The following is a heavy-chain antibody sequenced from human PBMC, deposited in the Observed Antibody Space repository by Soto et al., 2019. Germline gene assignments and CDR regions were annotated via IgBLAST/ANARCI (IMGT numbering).Heavy chain of an antibody. D-gene: IGHD1-26*01. J-gene: IGHJ6*02. CDR3: ARHLLRSGSYLFPSYYYYGMDV. V-gene: IGHV3-30-3*01. CDR1: GFTFSSYA. CDR2: ISYDGSNK. Sequence: QVQLVESGGGVVQPGRSLRLSCAASGFTFSSYAMHWVRQAPGKGLEWVAVISYDGSNKYYADSVKGRFTISRDNSKNTLYLQMNSLRAEDTAVYYCARHLLRSGSYLFPSYYYYGMDVWGQGTTVTVSS.